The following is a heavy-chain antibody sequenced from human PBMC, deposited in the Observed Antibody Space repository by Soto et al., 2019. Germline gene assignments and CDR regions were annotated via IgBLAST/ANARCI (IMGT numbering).Heavy chain of an antibody. V-gene: IGHV4-34*01. J-gene: IGHJ6*02. CDR1: GGSFSGYY. CDR3: ARVTGRYYYGMDV. CDR2: INHSGST. Sequence: QVQLQQWGAGLLKPSETLSLTCAVYGGSFSGYYWSWIRQPPGKGLEWIGEINHSGSTNYNPSLKSRGTRSVDTSKNQFSLKLSSVTAADTAVYYCARVTGRYYYGMDVWGQGTTVTVSS.